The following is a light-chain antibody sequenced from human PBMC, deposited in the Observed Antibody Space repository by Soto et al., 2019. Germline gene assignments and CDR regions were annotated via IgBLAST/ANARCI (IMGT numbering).Light chain of an antibody. J-gene: IGLJ1*01. Sequence: QSALTPPASVSGSPGQSLTISCTGTSSDVGSYNLVSWYQHHPGKAPKLMIYEVSKRPSGVSNRFSGSKSGNTASLTISGLQAEDEADYYCCSYAGSSTFPYVFGTGTKLTVL. CDR2: EVS. CDR3: CSYAGSSTFPYV. CDR1: SSDVGSYNL. V-gene: IGLV2-23*02.